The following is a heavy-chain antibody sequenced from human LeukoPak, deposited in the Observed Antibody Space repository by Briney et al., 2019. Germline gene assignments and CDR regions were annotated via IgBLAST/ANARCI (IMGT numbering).Heavy chain of an antibody. CDR1: GGSISSYY. V-gene: IGHV4-59*08. CDR3: ARHLTASTFPFDY. Sequence: PSETLSLTCTVSGGSISSYYWSWIRQPPGKGLEWIGYIYYSGSTSYNPSLKSRVTISVDTSKNQFSLKLNSVTAADTAVYYCARHLTASTFPFDYWGQGTLVTVSS. D-gene: IGHD2-21*02. J-gene: IGHJ4*02. CDR2: IYYSGST.